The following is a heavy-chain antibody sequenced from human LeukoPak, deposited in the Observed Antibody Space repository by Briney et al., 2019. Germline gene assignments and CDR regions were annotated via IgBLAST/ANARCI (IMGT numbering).Heavy chain of an antibody. Sequence: GGSLRLSCATSGFSFTDYPMNWVRQAPGKGLEWISNIRTTAEGAKYAYYADSVKGRFTISRDNSKNTLYLQMNSLRAEDTAVYYCAKKDVSYFDYWGQGTLVTVSS. CDR1: GFSFTDYP. D-gene: IGHD2-15*01. J-gene: IGHJ4*02. V-gene: IGHV3-21*05. CDR3: AKKDVSYFDY. CDR2: IRTTAEGAKYA.